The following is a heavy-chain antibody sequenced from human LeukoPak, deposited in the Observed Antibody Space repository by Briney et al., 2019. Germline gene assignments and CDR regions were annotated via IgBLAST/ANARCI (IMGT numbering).Heavy chain of an antibody. CDR1: GFTFSGYW. V-gene: IGHV3-7*01. Sequence: PGGSLRLSCAASGFTFSGYWMSWVRQAPGKGLEWVAYIKQDGSDKYYVDSVKGRFTISKDNAKNSLYLQMNSLRDEDSAVYYCARANYCFDYWGQGTLVTVSS. CDR3: ARANYCFDY. J-gene: IGHJ4*02. CDR2: IKQDGSDK. D-gene: IGHD5-24*01.